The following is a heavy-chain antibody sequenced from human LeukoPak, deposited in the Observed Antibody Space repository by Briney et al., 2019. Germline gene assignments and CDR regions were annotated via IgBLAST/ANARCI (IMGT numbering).Heavy chain of an antibody. J-gene: IGHJ5*02. CDR2: INPNSGGT. CDR3: ARDLYDYVWGSYRPYWFDP. Sequence: ASVKVSCKASGYTFTGYYMHWVRQAPGQGLEWMGWINPNSGGTNYAQKFQGRVTMTRDTSISTAYMELSRPRSDDTAVYYCARDLYDYVWGSYRPYWFDPWGQGTLVTVSS. D-gene: IGHD3-16*02. V-gene: IGHV1-2*02. CDR1: GYTFTGYY.